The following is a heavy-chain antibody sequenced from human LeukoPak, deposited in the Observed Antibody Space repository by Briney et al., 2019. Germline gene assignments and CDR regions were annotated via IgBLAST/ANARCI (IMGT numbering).Heavy chain of an antibody. Sequence: PGGSLRLSCAASGFTFSSYWMHWVRQAPGKGLVWVSRINSDGSSTSYADSVKGRFTISRDNAKNTLYLQMNSLRVEDTAVYYCVKRQCSGGSCYFIDYWGQGTLVTVSS. CDR2: INSDGSST. J-gene: IGHJ4*02. V-gene: IGHV3-74*01. D-gene: IGHD2-15*01. CDR1: GFTFSSYW. CDR3: VKRQCSGGSCYFIDY.